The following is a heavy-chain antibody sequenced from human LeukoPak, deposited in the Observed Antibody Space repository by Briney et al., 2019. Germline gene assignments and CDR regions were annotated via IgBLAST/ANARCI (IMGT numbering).Heavy chain of an antibody. Sequence: SETLSPTCVVHGGSFSGYYWNWIRQPPGKGLEWIGEINQSGSTNHNPSLKSRVTISVDTSKNQFSLKLSSVTAADTAVYYCARHVTLSITIFGGNWFDLWGQGTLVTVSS. D-gene: IGHD3-3*01. J-gene: IGHJ5*02. CDR2: INQSGST. V-gene: IGHV4-34*01. CDR1: GGSFSGYY. CDR3: ARHVTLSITIFGGNWFDL.